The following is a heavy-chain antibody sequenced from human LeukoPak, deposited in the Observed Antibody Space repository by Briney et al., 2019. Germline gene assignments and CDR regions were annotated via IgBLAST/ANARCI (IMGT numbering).Heavy chain of an antibody. Sequence: SETLSLTCTVSGGSISSYYWSWIRQPPGKGLEWICYIYYSGSTNYNPSLKSRVTISVDTSKNQISLKLSSVTAADTAVYYCARDKGRSSGSYLDAFDIWGPGTMVTVSS. CDR1: GGSISSYY. D-gene: IGHD1-26*01. CDR3: ARDKGRSSGSYLDAFDI. CDR2: IYYSGST. V-gene: IGHV4-59*01. J-gene: IGHJ3*02.